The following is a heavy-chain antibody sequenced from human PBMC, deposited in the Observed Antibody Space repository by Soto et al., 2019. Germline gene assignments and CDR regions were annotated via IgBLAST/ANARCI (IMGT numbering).Heavy chain of an antibody. V-gene: IGHV4-34*01. CDR3: ARKIVPAEIPGWFDP. CDR2: INHSGST. Sequence: SETLSLTCAVYGGSFSGYYWSWIRQPPGKGLEWIGEINHSGSTNYNPSLKSRVTISVDTSKNQFSLKLSSVTAADTAVYYCARKIVPAEIPGWFDPWGQGTLVTVSS. D-gene: IGHD2-2*01. J-gene: IGHJ5*02. CDR1: GGSFSGYY.